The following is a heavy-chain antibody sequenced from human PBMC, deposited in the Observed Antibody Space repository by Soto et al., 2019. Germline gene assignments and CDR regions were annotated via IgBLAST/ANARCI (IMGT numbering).Heavy chain of an antibody. CDR3: ARHSREEKGWTIRRLDY. CDR2: IYYSGST. V-gene: IGHV4-31*03. J-gene: IGHJ4*02. CDR1: GGSISSGGYY. D-gene: IGHD3-22*01. Sequence: SETLSLTCTVSGGSISSGGYYWSWIRQHPGKGLEWIGYIYYSGSTYYNPSLKSRVTISVDASKNQFSLQWSSLQASDTAMYYCARHSREEKGWTIRRLDYWGQGTLVTVSS.